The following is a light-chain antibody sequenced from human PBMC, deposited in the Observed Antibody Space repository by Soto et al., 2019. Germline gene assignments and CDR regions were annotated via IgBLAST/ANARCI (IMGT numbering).Light chain of an antibody. CDR1: QSISTE. V-gene: IGKV3-15*01. CDR2: SAS. J-gene: IGKJ2*01. Sequence: EIVMTQSPATLSVSPGERATLSCRASQSISTELAWYQQKPGQPPRLLIYSASTQATGVPARFTGSGSGSEFPLTISGLQSEDFAVYYCQQGHNWPLTFGQGTRLEI. CDR3: QQGHNWPLT.